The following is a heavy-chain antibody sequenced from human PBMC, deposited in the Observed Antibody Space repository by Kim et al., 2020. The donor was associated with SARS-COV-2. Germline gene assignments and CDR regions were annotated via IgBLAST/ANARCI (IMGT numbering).Heavy chain of an antibody. CDR2: INSDGSST. J-gene: IGHJ4*02. CDR3: ARRRSAAIGSWYYFDY. D-gene: IGHD2-2*02. V-gene: IGHV3-74*01. Sequence: GGSLRLSCAASGFTFSSFWMHWVRQAPGKGLVWVSRINSDGSSTSYADSVKGRFTISRDNAKNTLYLQMNSLRAEDTAVYYCARRRSAAIGSWYYFDYWGQGTLVTVSS. CDR1: GFTFSSFW.